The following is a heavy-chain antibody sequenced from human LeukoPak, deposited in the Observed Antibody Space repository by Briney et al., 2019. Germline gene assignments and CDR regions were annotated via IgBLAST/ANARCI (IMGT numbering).Heavy chain of an antibody. CDR1: GYTFTSYD. CDR3: ARDSPYNWNFYGYYYYYYMDV. V-gene: IGHV1-18*01. J-gene: IGHJ6*03. D-gene: IGHD1-7*01. CDR2: ISAYNGNT. Sequence: ASVKVSCKASGYTFTSYDISWVRQAPGQRLEWMGWISAYNGNTNYAQKLQGRVTMTTDTSTSTAYMELRSLRSDDTAVYYCARDSPYNWNFYGYYYYYYMDVWGKGTTVTVSS.